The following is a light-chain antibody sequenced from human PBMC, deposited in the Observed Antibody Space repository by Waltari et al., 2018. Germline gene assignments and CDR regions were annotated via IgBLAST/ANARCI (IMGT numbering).Light chain of an antibody. CDR2: EVS. J-gene: IGLJ1*01. V-gene: IGLV2-14*01. CDR1: SSDVGAYNY. Sequence: QSALTQPASVSGSPGQSITISCTGTSSDVGAYNYVSWYQQHPVNVPKLMIYEVSNRPSGVSNRFSGSKSGNTASLTISGLQAEDEADYYCSSYTSSSTYVFGTGTSVTVL. CDR3: SSYTSSSTYV.